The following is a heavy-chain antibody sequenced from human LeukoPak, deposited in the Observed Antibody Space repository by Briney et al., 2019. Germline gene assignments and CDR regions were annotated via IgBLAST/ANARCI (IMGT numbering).Heavy chain of an antibody. V-gene: IGHV3-23*01. D-gene: IGHD2-15*01. CDR1: GFTFRSYG. CDR3: AKTGVVVAIEDY. Sequence: GGSLRLSCAASGFTFRSYGMHWVRQAPGKGLEWVSAISGSGGSTYYADSVKGRFTISRDNSKNTLYLQMNSLRAEDTAVYYCAKTGVVVAIEDYWGQGTLVTVSS. J-gene: IGHJ4*02. CDR2: ISGSGGST.